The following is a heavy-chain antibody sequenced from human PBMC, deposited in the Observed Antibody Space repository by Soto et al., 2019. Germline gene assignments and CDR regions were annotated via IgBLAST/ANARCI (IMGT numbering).Heavy chain of an antibody. V-gene: IGHV3-23*01. D-gene: IGHD3-3*02. CDR1: GFAFSSYA. J-gene: IGHJ4*02. Sequence: EVQLLESGGGLVQPGGSLRLSCATSGFAFSSYAMSWVRQAPGKGLEWVSLMGDSTYYADSVKGRFTISRDTSKNTLYLQMNTLRVEDTAVYYGAQESHFSMGLDYWGQGTVVTVSS. CDR2: MGDST. CDR3: AQESHFSMGLDY.